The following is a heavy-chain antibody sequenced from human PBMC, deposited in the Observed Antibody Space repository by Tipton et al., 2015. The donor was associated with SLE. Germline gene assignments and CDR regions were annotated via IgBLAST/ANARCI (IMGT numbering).Heavy chain of an antibody. CDR3: ARGGVFRYFDWLSLGQGLDV. Sequence: LRLSCTVSGGSISSSSYYWGWIRQPPGKGLEWIGSFYYSGSTYYKSSLKSRVTISADTSKNQFSQNLTSVTAADTAVYYCARGGVFRYFDWLSLGQGLDVWGQGTTVTVSS. D-gene: IGHD3-9*01. V-gene: IGHV4-39*07. CDR1: GGSISSSSYY. CDR2: FYYSGST. J-gene: IGHJ6*02.